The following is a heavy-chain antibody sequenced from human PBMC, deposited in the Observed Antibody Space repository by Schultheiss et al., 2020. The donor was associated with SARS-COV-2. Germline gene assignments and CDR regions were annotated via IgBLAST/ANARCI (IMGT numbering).Heavy chain of an antibody. Sequence: SETLSLTCTVSGGSISSYYWSWIRQPPGKGLEWIGYIYYSGSTYYNPSLKSRVTISVDKSKNQFSLKLSSVTAADTAVYYCAREEYAQWLANSENTGYYYYGMDVWGQGTTVTVSS. V-gene: IGHV4-59*12. CDR2: IYYSGST. CDR3: AREEYAQWLANSENTGYYYYGMDV. D-gene: IGHD6-19*01. CDR1: GGSISSYY. J-gene: IGHJ6*02.